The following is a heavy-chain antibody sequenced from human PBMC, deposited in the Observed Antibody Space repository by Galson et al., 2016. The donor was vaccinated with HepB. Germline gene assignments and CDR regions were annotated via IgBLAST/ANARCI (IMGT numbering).Heavy chain of an antibody. V-gene: IGHV3-30*04. CDR2: ISFDGGNK. CDR3: ARDLLPPRQKYSHGYVLWYYGMDV. Sequence: SLRLSCAASGFTSSNYAIHWVRQAPGKGLEWVAVISFDGGNKYYADTVKGRFTIPRDNSKNTLYMQMNSLRAEETAVSYCARDLLPPRQKYSHGYVLWYYGMDVWGQGTTVIVSS. CDR1: GFTSSNYA. D-gene: IGHD5-18*01. J-gene: IGHJ6*02.